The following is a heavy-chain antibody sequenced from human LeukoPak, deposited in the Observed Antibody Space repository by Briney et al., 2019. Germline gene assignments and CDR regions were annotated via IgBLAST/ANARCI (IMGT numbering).Heavy chain of an antibody. CDR2: INHSGST. CDR3: SRRPRTQGPRHTRTGTPDTNWFDP. V-gene: IGHV4-34*01. J-gene: IGHJ5*02. Sequence: SETLSLTCAVYGGSFSGYYWSWIRQPPGKGLEWIGEINHSGSTNYNPSLKSRVTISVDTSKNQFSLKLSSVTAADTAVYYCSRRPRTQGPRHTRTGTPDTNWFDPWGQGTLVTVSS. D-gene: IGHD1-7*01. CDR1: GGSFSGYY.